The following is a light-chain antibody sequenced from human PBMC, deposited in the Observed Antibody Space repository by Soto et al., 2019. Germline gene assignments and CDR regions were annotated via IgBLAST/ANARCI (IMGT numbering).Light chain of an antibody. J-gene: IGLJ3*02. CDR2: DVS. CDR1: SSDVGGYNY. V-gene: IGLV2-11*01. CDR3: CSYAGSYTWV. Sequence: QSALTQPRSVSGSPGQSVTISCTGTSSDVGGYNYVSWYQQHPGKAPKLKVYDVSKRPSGVPDRFSGSKSGNTASLTISGLQAEDEADYYCCSYAGSYTWVFGGGTKLTVL.